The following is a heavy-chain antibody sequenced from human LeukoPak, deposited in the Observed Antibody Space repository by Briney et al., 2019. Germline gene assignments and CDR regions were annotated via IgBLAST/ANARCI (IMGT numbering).Heavy chain of an antibody. CDR3: SRVLHTCYI. J-gene: IGHJ3*02. Sequence: SETLSLTCTVSGGSISSRSYYWGWLRKPPGKGLEWIGTIYYTGTTYYNPYLKSRVTVTIDKSRNQFSQSLTSMTADGTAVYYCSRVLHTCYIWGQGTMVTVSS. CDR2: IYYTGTT. CDR1: GGSISSRSYY. D-gene: IGHD2-2*02. V-gene: IGHV4-39*01.